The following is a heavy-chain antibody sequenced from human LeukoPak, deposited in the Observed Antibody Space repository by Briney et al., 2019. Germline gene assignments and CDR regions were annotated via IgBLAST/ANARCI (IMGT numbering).Heavy chain of an antibody. D-gene: IGHD1-26*01. CDR3: ATLVGATVSFGY. V-gene: IGHV4-39*01. J-gene: IGHJ4*02. Sequence: SETLSLTCTVSGGSVSSSNYYWGWVRQAPGKGLEWIGSVYYGGNTFYNPSLKSRVTVFVDTSKNQFSLKLSSVTAADTAVYYCATLVGATVSFGYWGQGTLVTVSS. CDR1: GGSVSSSNYY. CDR2: VYYGGNT.